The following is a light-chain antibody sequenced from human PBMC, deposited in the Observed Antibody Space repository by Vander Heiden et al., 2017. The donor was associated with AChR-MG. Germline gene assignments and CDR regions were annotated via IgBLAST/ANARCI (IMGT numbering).Light chain of an antibody. V-gene: IGKV3D-20*01. CDR3: QQYGSSPRT. J-gene: IGKJ1*01. CDR2: DAS. Sequence: EIVLTQSPGNLSLSTGERATLSCGASQSVRSNYLAWYQQKPGLAPRLLIYDASSRATGIPDRFSGSGSGTDFALTISRLEPEDFAVYYCQQYGSSPRTFGQGTKVEIK. CDR1: QSVRSNY.